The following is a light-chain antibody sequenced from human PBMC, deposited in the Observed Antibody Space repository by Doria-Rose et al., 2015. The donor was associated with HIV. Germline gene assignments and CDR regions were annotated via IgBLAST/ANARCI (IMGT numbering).Light chain of an antibody. V-gene: IGKV3-20*01. CDR1: QSFSSTY. CDR2: DGS. Sequence: EIVMTQSPGTLSLSPGERATLSCRASQSFSSTYLAWYQQKPGQAPSPLIYDGSTRATGIPDRFSASGSGTDFTLTINRLEPEDFALYYCHQYGTSWTSGQGTKVEI. J-gene: IGKJ1*01. CDR3: HQYGTSWT.